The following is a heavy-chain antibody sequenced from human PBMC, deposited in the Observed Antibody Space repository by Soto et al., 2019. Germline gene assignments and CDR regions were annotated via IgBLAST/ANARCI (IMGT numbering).Heavy chain of an antibody. J-gene: IGHJ4*02. V-gene: IGHV1-18*01. CDR2: ISPYNGDT. Sequence: QVQLVQSGAEVKKPGAAVKVSCKASGYTFTGYGVSWVRQAPGQGLEWMGWISPYNGDTNYAQKLQGRVTVTTDTSTRTAYMDLSSLSSDDTAVYYFATDPDFSFVRCDYWVQGTLVTFSS. D-gene: IGHD3-10*02. CDR1: GYTFTGYG. CDR3: ATDPDFSFVRCDY.